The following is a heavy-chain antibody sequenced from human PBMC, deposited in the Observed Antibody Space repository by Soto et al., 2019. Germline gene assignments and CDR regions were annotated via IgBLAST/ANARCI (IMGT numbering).Heavy chain of an antibody. CDR1: GGTFSSYA. Sequence: VQLVQSGSEVKKPGSSVKVSCKASGGTFSSYAISWVRQATGQGLELIGRTIPIFGTANYAQKFQGGVTITPDKSTSTAYMELRSMRSEDTAVYYLAAYSGSYHHYYYYDMDVWGRGNTVTDSS. D-gene: IGHD1-26*01. CDR2: TIPIFGTA. CDR3: AAYSGSYHHYYYYDMDV. V-gene: IGHV1-69*06. J-gene: IGHJ6*02.